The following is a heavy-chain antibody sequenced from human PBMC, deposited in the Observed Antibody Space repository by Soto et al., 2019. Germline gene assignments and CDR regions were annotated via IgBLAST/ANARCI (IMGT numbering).Heavy chain of an antibody. V-gene: IGHV3-33*03. Sequence: QVQLVESGGGVVQPGRSLRLSCAASGFTFDHYGMHWVRQAPGKGLEWVAITWYDGGNKYYADSVKGRFTISRDNAKNSLYLQMNSLRAEDTALYYCAKDIAPYYYDSSGYYDYWGQGTLVTVSS. CDR2: TWYDGGNK. CDR1: GFTFDHYG. J-gene: IGHJ4*02. CDR3: AKDIAPYYYDSSGYYDY. D-gene: IGHD3-22*01.